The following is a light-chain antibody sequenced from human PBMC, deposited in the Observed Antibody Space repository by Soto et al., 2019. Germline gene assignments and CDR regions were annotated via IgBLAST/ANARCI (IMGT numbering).Light chain of an antibody. CDR1: SSDVGGYNY. V-gene: IGLV2-14*01. Sequence: QSVLTQPASVSAAPGQSITISCTGTSSDVGGYNYVSWYQQHPGKAPKLMIYEDSNRPSGVSNRFSGSKSGNTASLTISGLHAEDEADYYCSSYTSSSFYVFGTGTKVTVL. J-gene: IGLJ1*01. CDR2: EDS. CDR3: SSYTSSSFYV.